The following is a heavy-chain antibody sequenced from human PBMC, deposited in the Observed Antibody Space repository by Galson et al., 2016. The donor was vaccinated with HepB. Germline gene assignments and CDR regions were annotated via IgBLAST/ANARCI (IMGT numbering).Heavy chain of an antibody. Sequence: SVKVSCKASGYSFTDHIMHWVRQDPGQRFEWMGWINADYGNTKYSQKFQDRITITRDTSASTAYMELSSLTSEDTAVYYCARDRHMVRGVINSRFDYWGQGTLVTVSS. D-gene: IGHD3-10*01. CDR3: ARDRHMVRGVINSRFDY. V-gene: IGHV1-3*01. CDR2: INADYGNT. J-gene: IGHJ4*02. CDR1: GYSFTDHI.